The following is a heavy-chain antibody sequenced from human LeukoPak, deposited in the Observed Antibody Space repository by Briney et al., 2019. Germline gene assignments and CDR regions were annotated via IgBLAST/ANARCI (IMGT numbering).Heavy chain of an antibody. V-gene: IGHV1-24*01. J-gene: IGHJ5*02. Sequence: ASVKVSCKVSGYTLTELSMHWVRPAPGKGREWMGGFDREDGEPIYAQKFQGRVTMTEDTSTDTAYMELSSLRSEDTAVYYCATAAVGAPINTWGQGTLVTVSS. CDR2: FDREDGEP. CDR1: GYTLTELS. D-gene: IGHD1-26*01. CDR3: ATAAVGAPINT.